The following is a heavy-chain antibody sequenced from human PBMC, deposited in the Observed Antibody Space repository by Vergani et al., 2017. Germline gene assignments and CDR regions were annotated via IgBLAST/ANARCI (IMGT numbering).Heavy chain of an antibody. CDR3: TKYLHDSTEGLHDS. V-gene: IGHV3-30*02. CDR2: IGKDGINT. CDR1: GFNFSNFG. Sequence: QVPLVESAGGVVQPGGSLTLSCAASGFNFSNFGMHWIRQAPGKGLEWLAYIGKDGINTRYRDAVKGRFTVSRDNSKDILYLQMDSLRSEDTALYYGTKYLHDSTEGLHDSWCPGTLVIVSS. D-gene: IGHD2/OR15-2a*01. J-gene: IGHJ4*02.